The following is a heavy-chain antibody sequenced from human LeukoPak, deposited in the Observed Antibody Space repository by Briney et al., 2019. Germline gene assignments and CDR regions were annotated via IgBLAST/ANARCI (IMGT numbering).Heavy chain of an antibody. D-gene: IGHD2-8*01. Sequence: SETLSLTCAVYGGSFSGYYWSWVRQPPGKGLEWIGEINHSGSTNYNPSLKSRVTISVDTSKNQFSLKLSSVTAADTAVYYCARGKYVSPKAFDIWGQGTMVTVSS. J-gene: IGHJ3*02. CDR1: GGSFSGYY. CDR3: ARGKYVSPKAFDI. CDR2: INHSGST. V-gene: IGHV4-34*01.